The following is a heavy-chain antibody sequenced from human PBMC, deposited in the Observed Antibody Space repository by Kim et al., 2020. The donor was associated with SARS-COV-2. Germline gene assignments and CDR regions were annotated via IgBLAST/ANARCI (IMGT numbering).Heavy chain of an antibody. D-gene: IGHD1-7*01. J-gene: IGHJ6*03. V-gene: IGHV3-30*18. CDR1: GFTFSSYG. Sequence: GGSLRLSCAASGFTFSSYGMHWVRQAPGKGLEWVAVISYDGSNKYYADSVKGRFTISRDNSKNTLYLQMNSLRAEDTAVYYCAKGGSWNYHVERYYYMDVWGKGTTVTVSS. CDR2: ISYDGSNK. CDR3: AKGGSWNYHVERYYYMDV.